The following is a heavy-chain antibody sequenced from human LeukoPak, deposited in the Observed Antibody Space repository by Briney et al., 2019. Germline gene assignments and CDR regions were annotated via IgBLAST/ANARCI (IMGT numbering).Heavy chain of an antibody. CDR1: GYTFISDV. J-gene: IGHJ4*02. CDR2: ISAYNGNT. D-gene: IGHD3-9*01. CDR3: ARGFDWSPYDTNYFDY. Sequence: ASVKVSCMASGYTFISDVISWVRPAPGQGLEWMGWISAYNGNTNYAQKLQGRVTMTTDTSTSTAYMELRSLRSDDTAVYYCARGFDWSPYDTNYFDYWGQGTLVTVSS. V-gene: IGHV1-18*01.